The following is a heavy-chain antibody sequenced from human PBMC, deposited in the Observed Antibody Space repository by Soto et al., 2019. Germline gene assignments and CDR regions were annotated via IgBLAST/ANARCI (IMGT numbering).Heavy chain of an antibody. V-gene: IGHV3-72*01. CDR3: ARGGYEYRY. CDR1: GFTLSDHY. J-gene: IGHJ4*02. Sequence: EVQLVESGGGLVQPGGSLRLSCAAPGFTLSDHYMDWVRQAPGKGLDWVGRTKNKGNGYTTEYAASVKGRFTISRDDSKNSVYLQMNSLKSGDTAVYYCARGGYEYRYWGQGTLVTVSS. CDR2: TKNKGNGYTT. D-gene: IGHD5-12*01.